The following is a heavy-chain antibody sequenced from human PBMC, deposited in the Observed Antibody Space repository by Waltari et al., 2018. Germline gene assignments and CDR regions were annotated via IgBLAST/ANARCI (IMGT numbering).Heavy chain of an antibody. Sequence: LVESGGALVQPGRSLRLSCAASGFTVTSYGMHWVRQAPGKGVVWVSRINIDESGTSYADSVKGRFTISRDNTKNTLYLQMNSLRAEDTAVYYCARSCGLRCHWFDPWGQGTLVTVSS. CDR2: INIDESGT. J-gene: IGHJ5*02. CDR1: GFTVTSYG. D-gene: IGHD4-17*01. V-gene: IGHV3-74*01. CDR3: ARSCGLRCHWFDP.